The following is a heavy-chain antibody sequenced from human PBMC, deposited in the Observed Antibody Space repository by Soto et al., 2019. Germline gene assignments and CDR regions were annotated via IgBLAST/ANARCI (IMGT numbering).Heavy chain of an antibody. D-gene: IGHD3-22*01. J-gene: IGHJ4*02. CDR2: ISYDGSNK. CDR1: GFTFSSYG. V-gene: IGHV3-30*18. CDR3: AKDGGYYYDSPPGY. Sequence: QVQLVESGGGVVQPGRSLRLSCAASGFTFSSYGMHWVRQAPGKGLEWVAVISYDGSNKYYADSVKGRFTISRDNSKNTLYLQMNSLRAEDTAVYYCAKDGGYYYDSPPGYWGQGTLVTVSS.